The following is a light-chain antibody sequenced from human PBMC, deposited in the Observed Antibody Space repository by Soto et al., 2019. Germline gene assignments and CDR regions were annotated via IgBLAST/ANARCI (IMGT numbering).Light chain of an antibody. J-gene: IGKJ4*01. CDR2: ATS. V-gene: IGKV1-17*03. Sequence: DIQMTQSPSVMSASLGDRVTITCRASQGIGDSLAWFQQKPGRAPRRLIYATSNLQSGVPSRFSGSGSGTAFTLTIRSLQPEDFATYFCLQYNSHPLTFGGGTKVDIK. CDR1: QGIGDS. CDR3: LQYNSHPLT.